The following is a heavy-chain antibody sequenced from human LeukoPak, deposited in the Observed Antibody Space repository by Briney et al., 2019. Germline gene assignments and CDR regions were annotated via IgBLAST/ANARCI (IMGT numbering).Heavy chain of an antibody. CDR1: GFRFGDYA. Sequence: PGGSLRLSCTASGFRFGDYAVSWFRQAPGKGLEWVGFIRSKPRGGTTVYAASVKGRFTISRDDSKSIAYLQMNSLKTEDTGVYYCTRDLSFIGYCTSTSCLWGQGTLVTVSS. CDR2: IRSKPRGGTT. J-gene: IGHJ4*02. D-gene: IGHD2-2*01. CDR3: TRDLSFIGYCTSTSCL. V-gene: IGHV3-49*03.